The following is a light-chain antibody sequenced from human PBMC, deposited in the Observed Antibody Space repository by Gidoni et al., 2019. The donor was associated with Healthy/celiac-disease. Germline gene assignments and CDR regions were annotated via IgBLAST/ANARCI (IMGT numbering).Light chain of an antibody. V-gene: IGKV3-11*01. Sequence: EIVLTQSPATLSLSPGERATLSCSASQSVSSYLAWYQQKPGQAPRLLIYDASNRATGIPARFSGSGSGIDFTLTISSLETEDFEVYYCQQRSNWSTFGGGTKVEIK. CDR1: QSVSSY. CDR3: QQRSNWST. CDR2: DAS. J-gene: IGKJ4*01.